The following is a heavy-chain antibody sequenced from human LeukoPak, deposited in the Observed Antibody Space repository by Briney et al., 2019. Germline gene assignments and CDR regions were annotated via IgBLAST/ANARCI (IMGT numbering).Heavy chain of an antibody. J-gene: IGHJ3*02. D-gene: IGHD5-18*01. V-gene: IGHV1-2*04. CDR1: GYTFTGYC. CDR3: ARADTAMVKSAFDI. CDR2: INPNSGGT. Sequence: ASVKVFCKASGYTFTGYCMHWVRQVPGQGLEWMGWINPNSGGTNYAQKFQGWVTMTRDTSISTAYMELSRLRSDDTAVYYCARADTAMVKSAFDIWGQGTMVTASS.